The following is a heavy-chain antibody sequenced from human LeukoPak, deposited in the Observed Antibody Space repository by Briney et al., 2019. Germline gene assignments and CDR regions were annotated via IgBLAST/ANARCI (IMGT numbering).Heavy chain of an antibody. J-gene: IGHJ4*02. CDR3: ARGLGDDCPDY. CDR2: INHSGST. D-gene: IGHD2-21*02. V-gene: IGHV4-34*01. CDR1: GGSFSGYY. Sequence: PSETLSLTCAVYGGSFSGYYWSWIRQPPGKGLEWIGEINHSGSTNYNPSLKSRVTISVDTSKNQFSLKLSSVTAADTAVYYCARGLGDDCPDYWGQGTLVTVSS.